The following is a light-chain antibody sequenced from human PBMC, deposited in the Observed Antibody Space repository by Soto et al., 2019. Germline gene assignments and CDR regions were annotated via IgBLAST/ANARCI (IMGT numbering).Light chain of an antibody. CDR1: SSNIGAGYD. CDR2: GNS. Sequence: QSVLTQPPSESGAPGQTVTICCTGSSSNIGAGYDVHWYQQLPGTAPKLLIYGNSNRPSGVPDRFSGSKSGTSASLAITGLQAEDEADYYCQSYDSSLSGVVFGGGTQLTVL. V-gene: IGLV1-40*01. J-gene: IGLJ2*01. CDR3: QSYDSSLSGVV.